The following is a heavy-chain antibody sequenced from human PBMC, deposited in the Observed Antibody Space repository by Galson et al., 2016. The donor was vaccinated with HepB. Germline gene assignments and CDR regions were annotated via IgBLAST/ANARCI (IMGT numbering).Heavy chain of an antibody. Sequence: SLRLSCAASGFSFSNYGIHWVRQAPGKGLEWVAVISFDGSDKYYVGSVKGRFTISGDNFKNTLNLQMNSLRVEDTAVYYCAKGSRSSGHYVDYWGQGTLVAVSS. J-gene: IGHJ4*02. D-gene: IGHD3-22*01. V-gene: IGHV3-30*18. CDR2: ISFDGSDK. CDR1: GFSFSNYG. CDR3: AKGSRSSGHYVDY.